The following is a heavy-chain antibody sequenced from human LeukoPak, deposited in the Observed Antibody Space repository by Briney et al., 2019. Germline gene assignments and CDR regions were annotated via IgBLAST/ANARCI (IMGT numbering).Heavy chain of an antibody. V-gene: IGHV3-7*03. D-gene: IGHD2-15*01. CDR3: ARDKGSDEGSKFDH. CDR1: GFTFSSDW. J-gene: IGHJ4*02. Sequence: QTWGSLRLSCAVSGFTFSSDWMTWVRQAPGKGLEWVANIKEDGSESYYVDSVKGRFTISRDNTKNSLYLQMNSLRVEDAAVYYCARDKGSDEGSKFDHWGRGTLVTVSS. CDR2: IKEDGSES.